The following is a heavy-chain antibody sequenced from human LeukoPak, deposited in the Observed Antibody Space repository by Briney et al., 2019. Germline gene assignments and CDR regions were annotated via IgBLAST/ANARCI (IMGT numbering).Heavy chain of an antibody. Sequence: SETLSLTCTVSGGSISSGDYYWSWIRQPPGKGLEWIGYIYYSGSTYYNPSLKSRVTISVDTSKNQFSLNLSSVTAADTAVYYCARDTGLGYCSGGSCYGHFYYGMDVWGQGTTVTVSS. V-gene: IGHV4-30-4*02. D-gene: IGHD2-15*01. CDR3: ARDTGLGYCSGGSCYGHFYYGMDV. J-gene: IGHJ6*02. CDR2: IYYSGST. CDR1: GGSISSGDYY.